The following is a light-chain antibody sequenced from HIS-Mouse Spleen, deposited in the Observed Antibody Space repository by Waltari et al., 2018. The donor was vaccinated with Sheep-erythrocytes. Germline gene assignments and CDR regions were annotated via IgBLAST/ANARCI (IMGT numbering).Light chain of an antibody. Sequence: QSVLTPPPSVSAAPGQKVPISCSGLRPNIGNNYVSWYQQLPGTAPKLLIYDNNKRPSGIPDRFSGSKSGTSATLGITGLQTGDEADYYCGTWDSSLSAGVFGGGTKLTVL. J-gene: IGLJ3*02. CDR3: GTWDSSLSAGV. CDR2: DNN. V-gene: IGLV1-51*01. CDR1: RPNIGNNY.